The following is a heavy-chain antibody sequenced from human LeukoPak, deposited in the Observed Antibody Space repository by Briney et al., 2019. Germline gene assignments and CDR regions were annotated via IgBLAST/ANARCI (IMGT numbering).Heavy chain of an antibody. V-gene: IGHV1-69*13. CDR3: ARVSCSSTSCRPYYMDV. Sequence: SVKVSCKASGGTFSSYAISWVRQAPGQGLEWMGGIIPIFGTANYAQRFQGRVTITADESTSTAYMELSSLRSEDTAVYYCARVSCSSTSCRPYYMDVWGKGTTVTISS. CDR2: IIPIFGTA. J-gene: IGHJ6*03. CDR1: GGTFSSYA. D-gene: IGHD2-2*01.